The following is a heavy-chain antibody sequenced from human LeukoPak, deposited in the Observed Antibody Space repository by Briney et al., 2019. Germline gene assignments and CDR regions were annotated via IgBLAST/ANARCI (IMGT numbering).Heavy chain of an antibody. J-gene: IGHJ4*02. V-gene: IGHV3-74*01. D-gene: IGHD3-22*01. Sequence: GGSLRLSCAASGFTFSNYWMHWVRQAPGKGLVWVSRINSDGSSTSYADSVKGRFTISRDNAKNTLYLQMNSLRAEDTAVYYCAKVKSGSSGYYPLDYWGQGTLVTVSS. CDR3: AKVKSGSSGYYPLDY. CDR1: GFTFSNYW. CDR2: INSDGSST.